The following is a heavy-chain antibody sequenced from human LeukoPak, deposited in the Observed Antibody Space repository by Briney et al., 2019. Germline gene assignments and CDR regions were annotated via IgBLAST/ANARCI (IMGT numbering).Heavy chain of an antibody. Sequence: GASVKVSCTASGYAFTIYGISWVRHAPGPGLEWMGWISAYNGNTNYAQKFQGRVTMTTDTSTSTAYMKLRSLRSDDTAVYYCARDDYYDSSGSYDYWGQGPLVTVSS. CDR1: GYAFTIYG. CDR3: ARDDYYDSSGSYDY. D-gene: IGHD3-22*01. V-gene: IGHV1-18*01. J-gene: IGHJ4*02. CDR2: ISAYNGNT.